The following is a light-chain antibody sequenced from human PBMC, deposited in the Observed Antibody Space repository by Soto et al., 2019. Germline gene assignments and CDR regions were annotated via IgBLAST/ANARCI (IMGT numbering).Light chain of an antibody. J-gene: IGLJ1*01. Sequence: QSALTQPAAVAGSPGQSIAISCTGTTSDIGTYSYVSWYQQPAGKAPKLIIYEVSHRPSGVSNRFSGSESGSTAYLTISGLEAEDEAPYYCCSSTGISTLLFATGTKVTVL. CDR3: CSSTGISTLL. CDR1: TSDIGTYSY. CDR2: EVS. V-gene: IGLV2-14*01.